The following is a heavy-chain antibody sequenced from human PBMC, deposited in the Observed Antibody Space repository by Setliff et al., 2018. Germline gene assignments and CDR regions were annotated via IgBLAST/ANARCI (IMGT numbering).Heavy chain of an antibody. CDR1: GDSFSDYY. CDR2: INHSGHT. J-gene: IGHJ4*02. CDR3: AKFGPLDLTGDWAFDN. Sequence: TSETLSLTCAVYGDSFSDYYWSWIRQPPGQGLEWIEEINHSGHTNYSPSLRSRVTMSVDTSKKQLSLKLSSVTAADTAVYYCAKFGPLDLTGDWAFDNWGQGTLVTVSS. V-gene: IGHV4-34*01. D-gene: IGHD7-27*01.